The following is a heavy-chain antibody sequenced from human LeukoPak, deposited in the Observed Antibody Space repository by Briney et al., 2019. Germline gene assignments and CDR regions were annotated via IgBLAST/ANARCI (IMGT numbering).Heavy chain of an antibody. CDR2: ISWNSGTI. Sequence: PGRSLRLSCAASGFTFDDYAMPWVRHAPGKGLEWVSGISWNSGTIVYADSVKGRFTISRDNAKNSLYMQMNSLRAEDTALYYCAKARGGGGSLSGSPIDYWGQGTLVTVSS. V-gene: IGHV3-9*01. J-gene: IGHJ4*02. CDR1: GFTFDDYA. D-gene: IGHD1-26*01. CDR3: AKARGGGGSLSGSPIDY.